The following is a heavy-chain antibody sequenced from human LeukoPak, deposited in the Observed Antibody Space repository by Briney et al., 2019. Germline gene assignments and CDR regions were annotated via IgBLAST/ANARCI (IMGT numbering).Heavy chain of an antibody. CDR3: ARVNYYDRNDAFDI. V-gene: IGHV1-18*01. Sequence: ASVKVSCKASGYTFTNYGISWVRQAPGQGLEWMGWISAYNGNTNYAQKLQGRVTMTTDTSTSTAYMELRSLRSDDTAVYYCARVNYYDRNDAFDIWGQGTMVTVSS. J-gene: IGHJ3*02. CDR1: GYTFTNYG. D-gene: IGHD3-22*01. CDR2: ISAYNGNT.